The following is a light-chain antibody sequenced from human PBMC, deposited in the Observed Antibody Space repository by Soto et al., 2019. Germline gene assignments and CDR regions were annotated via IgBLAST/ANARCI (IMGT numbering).Light chain of an antibody. CDR3: QPSHLFWT. CDR2: KAS. V-gene: IGKV1-5*03. Sequence: DVQMTQSPSTLPASGGDRVTISCRASQTINDWLAWYQQKPWKVPKLLIYKASILESGVPSRFSGSGSGTEFTLTISSLQPDDFATYYCQPSHLFWTFGQGTKVELK. J-gene: IGKJ1*01. CDR1: QTINDW.